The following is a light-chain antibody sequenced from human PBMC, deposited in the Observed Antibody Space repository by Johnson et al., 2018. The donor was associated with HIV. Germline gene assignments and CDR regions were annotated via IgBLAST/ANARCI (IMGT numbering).Light chain of an antibody. V-gene: IGLV1-51*01. Sequence: QSVLTQPPSVSAAPGQKVTISCSGSSSNIGNNYVSWYQQFPGTAPKLLIYDNNKRPSGIPDRFSGSKSGTPATLGITGLQTGDEADYYCGTWDSSLSAHNYVFGTGTKVTVL. CDR1: SSNIGNNY. CDR3: GTWDSSLSAHNYV. J-gene: IGLJ1*01. CDR2: DNN.